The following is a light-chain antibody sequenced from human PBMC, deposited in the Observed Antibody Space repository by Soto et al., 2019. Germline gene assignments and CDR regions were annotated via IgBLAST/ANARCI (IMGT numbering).Light chain of an antibody. Sequence: DIPMTQSPSSVSASVGDRVTITCRSSEDISTWLAWYQQKPGKAPKLLIYAASSLQSGVPSRFSGSGSGTEFTLPIISLQPEDFATYYCQHADSFPLITFGQGTRLDIK. CDR3: QHADSFPLIT. CDR2: AAS. CDR1: EDISTW. V-gene: IGKV1-12*01. J-gene: IGKJ5*01.